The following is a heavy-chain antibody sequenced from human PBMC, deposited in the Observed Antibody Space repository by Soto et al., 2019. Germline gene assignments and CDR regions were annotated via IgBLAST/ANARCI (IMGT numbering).Heavy chain of an antibody. CDR2: ILTGNGNT. J-gene: IGHJ6*02. Sequence: ASVKVSCKASGYTFTSYALHWLRQAPGQRPGWMGWILTGNGNTKYSQNFQGRVTIARDTFARTAYMELSSLRSEDTAVYYCARGELRYWYTMDVWGQGTTVTVSS. CDR3: ARGELRYWYTMDV. V-gene: IGHV1-3*04. D-gene: IGHD1-26*01. CDR1: GYTFTSYA.